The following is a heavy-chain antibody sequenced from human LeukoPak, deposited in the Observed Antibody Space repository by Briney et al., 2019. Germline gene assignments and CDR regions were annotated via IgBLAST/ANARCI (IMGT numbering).Heavy chain of an antibody. CDR1: GFTFSSYS. CDR3: ARDEGLWFGEFPSLTPPPSYGMDV. Sequence: GGSLRLSCAASGFTFSSYSMNWVRQAPGKGLEWVSYISSSSSTIYYADSVKGRFTISRDNAKNSLYLQMNSLRAEDTPVYYCARDEGLWFGEFPSLTPPPSYGMDVWGQGTTVTVSS. J-gene: IGHJ6*02. D-gene: IGHD3-10*01. CDR2: ISSSSSTI. V-gene: IGHV3-48*01.